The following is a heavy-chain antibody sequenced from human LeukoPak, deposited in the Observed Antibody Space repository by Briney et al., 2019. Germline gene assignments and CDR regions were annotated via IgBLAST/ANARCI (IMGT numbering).Heavy chain of an antibody. Sequence: SETLSLTCTVSGGSITSSSYYWGWIRQPPGTGLEWIGSIYYSGSTYYNPSLKSRVTISVDTSKNQFSLKLSSVTAADTAVYYCARGKLSSSSGSAFDYWGQGTLVTVSS. CDR3: ARGKLSSSSGSAFDY. CDR2: IYYSGST. V-gene: IGHV4-39*01. CDR1: GGSITSSSYY. D-gene: IGHD6-6*01. J-gene: IGHJ4*02.